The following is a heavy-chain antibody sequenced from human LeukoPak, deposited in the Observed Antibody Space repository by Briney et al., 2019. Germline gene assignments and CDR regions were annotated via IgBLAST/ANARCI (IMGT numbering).Heavy chain of an antibody. CDR1: GGSISSSSYY. J-gene: IGHJ4*02. D-gene: IGHD1-26*01. CDR2: IYYSGST. V-gene: IGHV4-39*07. CDR3: ARDGRPVGATTYWARALGAYYFDY. Sequence: SETLSLTCTVSGGSISSSSYYWGWIRQPPGKGLELIGSIYYSGSTYYNPSLKSRVTISVDTPKNQFSLKLSSVTAADTAVYYCARDGRPVGATTYWARALGAYYFDYWGQGTLVTASS.